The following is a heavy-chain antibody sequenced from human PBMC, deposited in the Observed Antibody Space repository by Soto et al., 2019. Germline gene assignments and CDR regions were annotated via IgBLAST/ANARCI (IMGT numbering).Heavy chain of an antibody. CDR3: ASGSYYYYGMDV. D-gene: IGHD1-26*01. Sequence: TSETPSLTCTVSGGSISSSSYYWGWIRQPPGKGLEWIGSIYYSGSTYYNPSLKSRVTISVDTSKNQFSLKLSSVTAADTAVYYCASGSYYYYGMDVWGQGTTVTVSS. J-gene: IGHJ6*02. CDR2: IYYSGST. V-gene: IGHV4-39*01. CDR1: GGSISSSSYY.